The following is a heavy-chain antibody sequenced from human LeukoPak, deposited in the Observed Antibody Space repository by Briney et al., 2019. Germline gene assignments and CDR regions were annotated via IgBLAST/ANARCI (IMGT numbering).Heavy chain of an antibody. Sequence: PGGSLRLSCAASGFTFSSYSMNWVRQAPGKGLEWVSSISSSSSYIYYADSVKGRFTISRDNAKNSLYLQMNSLRAEDTAVYYCARGAGYGDYVDYWGQGTLVTVSS. CDR3: ARGAGYGDYVDY. J-gene: IGHJ4*02. CDR1: GFTFSSYS. D-gene: IGHD5-24*01. CDR2: ISSSSSYI. V-gene: IGHV3-21*01.